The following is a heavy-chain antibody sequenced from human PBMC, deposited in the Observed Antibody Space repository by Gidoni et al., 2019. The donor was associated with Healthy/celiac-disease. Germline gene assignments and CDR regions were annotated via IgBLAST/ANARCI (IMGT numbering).Heavy chain of an antibody. J-gene: IGHJ5*02. CDR1: GVTFSSYA. D-gene: IGHD1-26*01. V-gene: IGHV3-23*01. CDR3: AREVYAAQTNWFDP. CDR2: ISGSGGST. Sequence: EVQLLESGGGWVQPGGSLRLSCAASGVTFSSYAMSWVRQAPGKGLEWVSAISGSGGSTYYADSVKGRFTISRDNSKNTLYLQMNSLRAEDTAVYYCAREVYAAQTNWFDPWGQGTLVTVSS.